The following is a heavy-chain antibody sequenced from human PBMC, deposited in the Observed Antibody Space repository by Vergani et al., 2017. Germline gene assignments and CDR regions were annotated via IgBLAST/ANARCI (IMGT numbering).Heavy chain of an antibody. J-gene: IGHJ4*02. V-gene: IGHV7-4-1*02. CDR3: AKDTLAAVYFDY. D-gene: IGHD6-25*01. CDR2: INTNTGNP. CDR1: GYTFRNKD. Sequence: QIQLVQSGAEVKKPGAALNVSCKASGYTFRNKDISWLRQAPGQGLEWMGWINTNTGNPAYAQGFRGRFVFSLDTSVNTAYLQINNLKSDDTAVYYCAKDTLAAVYFDYWGQGTLVTVSS.